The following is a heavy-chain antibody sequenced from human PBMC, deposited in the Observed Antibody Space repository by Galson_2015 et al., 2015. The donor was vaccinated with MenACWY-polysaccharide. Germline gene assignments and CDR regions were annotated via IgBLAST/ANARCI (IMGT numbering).Heavy chain of an antibody. J-gene: IGHJ1*01. CDR1: GYTFTTYD. Sequence: SVKVSCKASGYTFTTYDINWVRQATGQGLEWMGWMNPNSGNAGYAQKFQGRLTMTRDTSTSTAYMELTSLRYEDTAVYYCARVVRRKYSYSEYRGQAPLVTVSS. CDR2: MNPNSGNA. D-gene: IGHD5-18*01. V-gene: IGHV1-8*01. CDR3: ARVVRRKYSYSEY.